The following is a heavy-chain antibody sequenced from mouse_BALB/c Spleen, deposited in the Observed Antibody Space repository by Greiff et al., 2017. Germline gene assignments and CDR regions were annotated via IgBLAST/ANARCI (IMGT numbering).Heavy chain of an antibody. CDR1: GFTFSSYA. CDR3: ARGPLGAMDY. V-gene: IGHV5-6-5*01. Sequence: EVKVVESGGGLVKPGGSLKLSCAASGFTFSSYAMSWVRQTPEKRLEWVASISSGGSTYYPDSVKGRFTISRDNARNILYLQMSSLRSEDTAMYYCARGPLGAMDYWGQGTSVTVSS. J-gene: IGHJ4*01. CDR2: ISSGGST.